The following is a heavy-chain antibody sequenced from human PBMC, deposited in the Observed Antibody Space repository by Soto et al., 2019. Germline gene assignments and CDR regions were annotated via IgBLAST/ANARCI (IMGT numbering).Heavy chain of an antibody. V-gene: IGHV3-23*01. CDR1: GFIFNSYA. Sequence: GGSLRLSCAASGFIFNSYAMSWVRQAPGKGLEWVSTLTSTGGTYYADSVKGRFPISRDNSKNTLYLQMNNLRADDTAVYYCAKDGYLYSGYFDYWGLGTLVTVSS. CDR3: AKDGYLYSGYFDY. J-gene: IGHJ4*02. CDR2: LTSTGGT. D-gene: IGHD5-12*01.